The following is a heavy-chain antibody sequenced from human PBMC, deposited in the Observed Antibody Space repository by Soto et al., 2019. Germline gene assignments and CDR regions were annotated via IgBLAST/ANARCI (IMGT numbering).Heavy chain of an antibody. CDR2: IYASGSP. J-gene: IGHJ4*02. CDR3: ARGVGSSPPQY. Sequence: SETLSLTCPISGGSVRVYYWSWIRQSTGQGLEWIGYIYASGSPYYNPSLRSRVTISADTSKNQISLKLTSPTAADTAVYYCARGVGSSPPQYWGRGTLVTVSS. CDR1: GGSVRVYY. V-gene: IGHV4-59*02. D-gene: IGHD1-26*01.